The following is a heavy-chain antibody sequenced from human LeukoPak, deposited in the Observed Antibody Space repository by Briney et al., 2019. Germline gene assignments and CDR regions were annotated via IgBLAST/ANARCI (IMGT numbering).Heavy chain of an antibody. CDR2: IYYSGST. J-gene: IGHJ5*02. CDR1: GGSISSGGYY. D-gene: IGHD4-17*01. Sequence: TLSLTCTVSGGSISSGGYYWSWIRQHPGKGLEWIGYIYYSGSTYYNPSLKRRVTISVDTSKNNFSLKLRSVSAADAAVYYCARDDYGDRGRGRFDPWGEGTLVTVS. V-gene: IGHV4-31*03. CDR3: ARDDYGDRGRGRFDP.